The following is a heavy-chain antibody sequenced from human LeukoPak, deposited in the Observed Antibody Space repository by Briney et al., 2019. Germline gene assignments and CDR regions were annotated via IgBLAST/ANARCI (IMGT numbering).Heavy chain of an antibody. J-gene: IGHJ6*03. CDR1: GFTFSSYG. Sequence: PGGSLRLPCAASGFTFSSYGMHWVRQAPGKGLEWVAVIWYDGSNKYYADSVKGRFTISRDNSKNTLYLQMNSLRAEDTAVYYCAKELSSSWYYYYYYMDVWGKGTTVTVSS. D-gene: IGHD6-13*01. CDR3: AKELSSSWYYYYYYMDV. V-gene: IGHV3-33*06. CDR2: IWYDGSNK.